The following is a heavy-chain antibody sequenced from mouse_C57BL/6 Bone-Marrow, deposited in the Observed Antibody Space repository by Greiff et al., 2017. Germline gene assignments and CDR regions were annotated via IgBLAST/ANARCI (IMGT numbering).Heavy chain of an antibody. CDR3: ASLAYYSNTGFAY. CDR2: INPSNGGT. J-gene: IGHJ3*01. D-gene: IGHD2-5*01. Sequence: VQLQQPGTELVKPGASVKLSCKASGYTFTSYWMHWVKQRPGPGLEWIGNINPSNGGTNYNEKFKSKATLTVDKSSSTAYMQLSSRTSEDSAVYYCASLAYYSNTGFAYWGQGTLVTVSA. V-gene: IGHV1-53*01. CDR1: GYTFTSYW.